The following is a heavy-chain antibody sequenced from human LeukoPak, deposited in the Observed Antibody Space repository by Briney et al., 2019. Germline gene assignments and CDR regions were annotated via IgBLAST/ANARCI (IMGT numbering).Heavy chain of an antibody. D-gene: IGHD2-2*01. CDR1: GVSISSSSYN. CDR2: IHHGGST. J-gene: IGHJ4*02. CDR3: ARLPFCGTTSCPFDY. Sequence: SETLSLTCTASGVSISSSSYNWGWIPQPPGKGLEWIVAIHHGGSTYYNPALRSRITISEDTSKNQFSLKLNSVTAADTAFYYCARLPFCGTTSCPFDYWGQGTLVSVSS. V-gene: IGHV4-39*01.